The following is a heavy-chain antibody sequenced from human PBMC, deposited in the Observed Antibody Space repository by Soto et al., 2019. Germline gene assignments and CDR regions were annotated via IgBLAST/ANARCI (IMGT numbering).Heavy chain of an antibody. CDR2: ISSSSSTI. V-gene: IGHV3-48*01. J-gene: IGHJ3*02. Sequence: PGGSLRLSCAASGFTFSSYSMNWVRQAPGRGLEWVSYISSSSSTIYYADSVKGRFTISRDNAKNSLYLQMNSLRAEDTAVYYCARDPILGYCSGGSCKPIWGQGTMVPSPQ. CDR1: GFTFSSYS. CDR3: ARDPILGYCSGGSCKPI. D-gene: IGHD2-15*01.